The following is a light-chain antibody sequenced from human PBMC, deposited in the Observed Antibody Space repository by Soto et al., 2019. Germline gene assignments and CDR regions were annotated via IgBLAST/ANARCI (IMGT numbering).Light chain of an antibody. CDR2: GAS. CDR1: QSISSNN. CDR3: QQFDGSLWT. J-gene: IGKJ1*01. V-gene: IGKV3-20*01. Sequence: EIVLTQSPGTLSLSPGERATLSCRASQSISSNNLAWYQQKPGQAPRLLIYGASSRATGIPDRFCGSGSGTDFTLAISRLEPEDFAVYYCQQFDGSLWTFGQGTKVEIK.